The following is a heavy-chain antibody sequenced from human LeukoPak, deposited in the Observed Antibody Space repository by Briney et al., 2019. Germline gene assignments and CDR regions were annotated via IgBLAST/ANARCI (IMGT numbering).Heavy chain of an antibody. Sequence: GASVKVSCKASGYTFTSYYMHWVRQAPGQGLEWMGIINPSGGSTSYAQKFQGRVTMTRDTSTSTVYMELSSLRSEDTAVYYCARGVVVVPAAMLGWFDPWGQGTLVTVSS. V-gene: IGHV1-46*01. J-gene: IGHJ5*02. CDR2: INPSGGST. D-gene: IGHD2-2*01. CDR1: GYTFTSYY. CDR3: ARGVVVVPAAMLGWFDP.